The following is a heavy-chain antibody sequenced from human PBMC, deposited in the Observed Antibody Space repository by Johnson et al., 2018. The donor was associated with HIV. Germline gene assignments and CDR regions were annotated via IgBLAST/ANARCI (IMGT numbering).Heavy chain of an antibody. V-gene: IGHV3-15*01. Sequence: VQLVESGGGVVQPGRSLRLSCAASGFTFSSYGMHWVRQAPGKGLEWVGRIKSKTDGGTTDYAAPVKGRFTISRDDSKNTLYLQMNSLKTEDTAVYYCTTVAGDAFDIWGQGTMVTVSS. J-gene: IGHJ3*02. CDR3: TTVAGDAFDI. CDR1: GFTFSSYG. CDR2: IKSKTDGGTT.